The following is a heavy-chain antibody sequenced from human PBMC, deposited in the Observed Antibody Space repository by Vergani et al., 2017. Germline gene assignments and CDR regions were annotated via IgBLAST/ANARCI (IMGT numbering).Heavy chain of an antibody. J-gene: IGHJ6*02. CDR1: GGSISSSNW. CDR3: ARGKQWLPRGYYYYYGMDV. CDR2: IYHSGST. Sequence: QVQLQESGPGLVKPSGTLSLTCAVSGGSISSSNWWSWVRQPPGKGLEWIGEIYHSGSTNYNPSLKSRVTISVDKSKNQFSLKLSSVTAADTAVYYCARGKQWLPRGYYYYYGMDVWGQGTTVTVSS. V-gene: IGHV4-4*02. D-gene: IGHD6-19*01.